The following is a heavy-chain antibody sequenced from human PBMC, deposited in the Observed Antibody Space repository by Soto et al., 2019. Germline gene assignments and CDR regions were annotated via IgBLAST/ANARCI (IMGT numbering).Heavy chain of an antibody. CDR2: IYYSGST. J-gene: IGHJ2*01. CDR1: GGSISSGGYY. V-gene: IGHV4-31*03. Sequence: QVQLQESGPGLVTPSQTLSLTCTVSGGSISSGGYYWSWIRQHPGKGLEWIGYIYYSGSTYYNPSLMSRVTISGATSKNQCSLKLRSVTAADTAVYYCARDHMSGTHNPSYWYFDLWGRGTLVTVSS. CDR3: ARDHMSGTHNPSYWYFDL. D-gene: IGHD1-26*01.